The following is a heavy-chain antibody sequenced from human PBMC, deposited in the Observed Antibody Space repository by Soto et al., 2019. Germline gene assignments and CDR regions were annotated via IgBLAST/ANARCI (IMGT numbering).Heavy chain of an antibody. Sequence: QVQLVESGGGLVQPGGSLRLSCAASGFTFSDFYMSWIRQAPGKGLEWISYISSGSTNIFYADSVKGRFTVSRDNAKNSVYLQMDSLRAEDTAVYYCARARNAAGSDYWGQGTLVTVSS. CDR2: ISSGSTNI. CDR3: ARARNAAGSDY. D-gene: IGHD1-1*01. V-gene: IGHV3-11*01. CDR1: GFTFSDFY. J-gene: IGHJ4*02.